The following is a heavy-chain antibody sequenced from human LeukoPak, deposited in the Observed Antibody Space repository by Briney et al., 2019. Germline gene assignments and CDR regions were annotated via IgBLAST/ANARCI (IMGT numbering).Heavy chain of an antibody. CDR3: ALLRDTAMVILDY. CDR2: INHSGST. D-gene: IGHD5-18*01. Sequence: SETLSLTCAVYGGSFSGYYWSWIRQPPGKGLEWIGEINHSGSTNYNPSLKSRVTISVDTSKNQFSLKLSSVTAADTAVYYCALLRDTAMVILDYWGQGALVTVSS. V-gene: IGHV4-34*01. CDR1: GGSFSGYY. J-gene: IGHJ4*02.